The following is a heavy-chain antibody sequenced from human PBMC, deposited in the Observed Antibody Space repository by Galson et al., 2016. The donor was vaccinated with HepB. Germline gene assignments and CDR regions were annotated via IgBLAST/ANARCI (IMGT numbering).Heavy chain of an antibody. Sequence: LSLTCTVSGGSIRSGSYYWSWIRQHPGKGLEWIGYISYSGGTYYNPSLKSRVTISVDTSKNQFSLKLSSVTAADPAVYYCASGMVRGVKRFDYWGQGTLVTVSS. V-gene: IGHV4-31*03. D-gene: IGHD3-10*01. CDR3: ASGMVRGVKRFDY. CDR1: GGSIRSGSYY. CDR2: ISYSGGT. J-gene: IGHJ4*02.